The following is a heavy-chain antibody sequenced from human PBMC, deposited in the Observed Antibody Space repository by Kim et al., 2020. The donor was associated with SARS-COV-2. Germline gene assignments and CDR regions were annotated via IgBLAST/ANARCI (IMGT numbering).Heavy chain of an antibody. J-gene: IGHJ5*02. CDR3: ARGMVDTAMVGWFDP. CDR1: GGSISSSSYY. CDR2: IYYSGST. Sequence: SETLSLTCTVSGGSISSSSYYWGWIRQPPGKGLEWIGSIYYSGSTYYNPSLKSRVTISVDTSKNQFSLKLSSVTAADTAVYYCARGMVDTAMVGWFDPWGQGTLVTVSS. V-gene: IGHV4-39*07. D-gene: IGHD5-18*01.